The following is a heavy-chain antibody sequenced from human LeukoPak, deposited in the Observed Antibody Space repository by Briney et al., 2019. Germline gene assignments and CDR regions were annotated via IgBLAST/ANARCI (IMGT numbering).Heavy chain of an antibody. V-gene: IGHV4-34*01. CDR2: INHSGST. CDR3: ARGRDYFDY. Sequence: PSETLSLTCAVYGGCFSGYYWSWIRQPPGKGLEWIGEINHSGSTNYNPSLKGRVTISVDTSKNQFSLKLSSVTAADTAVYYCARGRDYFDYWGQGTLVTVSS. CDR1: GGCFSGYY. J-gene: IGHJ4*02.